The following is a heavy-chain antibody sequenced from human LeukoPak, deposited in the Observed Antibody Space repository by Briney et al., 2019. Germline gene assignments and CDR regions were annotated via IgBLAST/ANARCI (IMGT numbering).Heavy chain of an antibody. CDR1: GGSISSYY. V-gene: IGHV4-59*01. J-gene: IGHJ4*02. CDR2: IYYSGST. CDR3: ARDPNDDEGGFFAY. D-gene: IGHD1-1*01. Sequence: SETLSLTCTVSGGSISSYYWSWIRQPPGKGLEWIGYIYYSGSTNYNPSLKSRVTISVDTSKNQFSLKLSSVPAADTAVYYCARDPNDDEGGFFAYWGQGTLVTVSS.